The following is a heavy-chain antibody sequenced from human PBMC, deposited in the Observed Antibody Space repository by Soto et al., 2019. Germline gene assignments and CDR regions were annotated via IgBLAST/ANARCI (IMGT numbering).Heavy chain of an antibody. Sequence: SETLSLTCTVSGGSISSGDYYWSWIRQPPGKGLEWIGYIYYSGSTYYNPSLKSRVTISVDTSKNQFSLKLSSVTAADTAVYYCARQKAGNWFDPWGQGTLVTVSS. CDR2: IYYSGST. V-gene: IGHV4-30-4*01. D-gene: IGHD3-10*01. J-gene: IGHJ5*02. CDR1: GGSISSGDYY. CDR3: ARQKAGNWFDP.